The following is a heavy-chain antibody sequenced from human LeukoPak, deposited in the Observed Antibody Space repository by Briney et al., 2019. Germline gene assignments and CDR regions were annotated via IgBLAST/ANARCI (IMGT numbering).Heavy chain of an antibody. D-gene: IGHD3-3*01. CDR3: AGACYDFWSGYTPFDY. V-gene: IGHV3-30*01. CDR1: GFTFSSYA. Sequence: PGGSLRLSCAASGFTFSSYAMHWVRQAPGKGLEWVAVISYDGSNKYYADSVKGRFTISRDNSKNTLYLQMNSLRAEDTAVYYCAGACYDFWSGYTPFDYWGQGTLVTVSS. J-gene: IGHJ4*02. CDR2: ISYDGSNK.